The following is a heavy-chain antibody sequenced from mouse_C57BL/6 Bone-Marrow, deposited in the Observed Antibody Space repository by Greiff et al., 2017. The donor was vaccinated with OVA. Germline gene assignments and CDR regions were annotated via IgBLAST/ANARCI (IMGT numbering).Heavy chain of an antibody. D-gene: IGHD2-10*02. CDR1: GFTFSSYT. CDR3: ARHGYGNYGTRYFDV. Sequence: EVKLQESGGGLVKPGGSLKLSCAASGFTFSSYTMSWVRQTPEKRLEWVATISGGGGNTYYPDSVKGRFTISRDNAKNTLYLQMSSLRSEDTALYYCARHGYGNYGTRYFDVWGTGTTVTVSS. CDR2: ISGGGGNT. V-gene: IGHV5-9*01. J-gene: IGHJ1*03.